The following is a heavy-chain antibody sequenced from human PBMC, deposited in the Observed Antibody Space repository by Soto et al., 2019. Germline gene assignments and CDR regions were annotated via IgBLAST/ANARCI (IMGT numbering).Heavy chain of an antibody. V-gene: IGHV1-3*01. CDR3: ARGSGYHYWDDY. D-gene: IGHD3-22*01. CDR1: GYTFTSYA. CDR2: INAGNGNT. J-gene: IGHJ4*02. Sequence: GASVKVSCKASGYTFTSYAMHWVRQAPGQRLEWMGWINAGNGNTKYSQKFQGRVTITRDTSASTAYMELSSLRSEDTAVYYCARGSGYHYWDDYSGQGTLVPVSS.